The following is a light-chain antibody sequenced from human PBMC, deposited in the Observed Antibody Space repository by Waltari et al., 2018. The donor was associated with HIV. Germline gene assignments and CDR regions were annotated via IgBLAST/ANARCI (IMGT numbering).Light chain of an antibody. CDR1: SSNIGSNT. CDR2: SNN. V-gene: IGLV1-44*01. CDR3: AAWDDSLNGSV. Sequence: QSVLTQPPSASGTPGQRVTIPCSGSSSNIGSNTVNWYQQLPGTAPKLLIYSNNWRPSGVLDRFSGSRAGPSAALAISGLQSEDKADYYCAAWDDSLNGSVFGGGTKRTGL. J-gene: IGLJ3*02.